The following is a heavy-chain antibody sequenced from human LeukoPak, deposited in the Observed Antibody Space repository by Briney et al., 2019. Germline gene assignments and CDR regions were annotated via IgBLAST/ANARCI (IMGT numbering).Heavy chain of an antibody. CDR1: GFTFSSYS. CDR2: ISSSSSYI. D-gene: IGHD3-22*01. J-gene: IGHJ4*02. V-gene: IGHV3-21*01. CDR3: ARDGRYYYESSGYYPFDY. Sequence: PGGSLRLSCAASGFTFSSYSMNWVRQAPGKGLEWVSSISSSSSYIYYADSVKGRFTISRDNAKNSLYLQMNSLRAEDTAVYYCARDGRYYYESSGYYPFDYWGQGTLVTVSS.